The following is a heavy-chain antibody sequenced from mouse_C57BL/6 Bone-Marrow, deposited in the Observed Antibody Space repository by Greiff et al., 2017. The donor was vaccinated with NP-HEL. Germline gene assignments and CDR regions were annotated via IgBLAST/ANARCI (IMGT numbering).Heavy chain of an antibody. D-gene: IGHD1-1*01. CDR2: IHPNSGST. V-gene: IGHV1-64*01. J-gene: IGHJ4*01. Sequence: VQLQQPGAELVKPGASVKLSCKASGYTFTSYWMHWVKQRPGQGLEWIGMIHPNSGSTNYNEKFKSKATLTVDKSSSTAYMQLSSLTSEDSAVYYCAREGLITTVVEDYAMDYWGQGTSVTVSS. CDR1: GYTFTSYW. CDR3: AREGLITTVVEDYAMDY.